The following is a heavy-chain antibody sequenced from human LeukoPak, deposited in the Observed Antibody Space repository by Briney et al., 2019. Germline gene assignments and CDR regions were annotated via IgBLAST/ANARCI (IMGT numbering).Heavy chain of an antibody. CDR1: GGSISSYY. V-gene: IGHV4-59*01. J-gene: IGHJ5*02. CDR3: ARCPSSNWFDP. Sequence: SETLSLTCTVSGGSISSYYWSWIRQPPGKGLEWIGYIYHSGSTNYNPSLKSRVIISVDTSKNQFSLKLSSVTAADTAVYYCARCPSSNWFDPWGQGTLVTVSS. D-gene: IGHD3-10*01. CDR2: IYHSGST.